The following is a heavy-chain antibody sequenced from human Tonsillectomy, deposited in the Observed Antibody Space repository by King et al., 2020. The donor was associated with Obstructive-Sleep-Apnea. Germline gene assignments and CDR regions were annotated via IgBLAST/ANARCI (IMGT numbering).Heavy chain of an antibody. CDR1: GGSISSHY. Sequence: VQLQESGPGLVQPSETLSLTCNFSGGSISSHYWSWIRQPPGKGLEWIGYIYYSGSTNYSPSLTSRVTISVDTSKKRFSLKLRSVTAADTAVYYCARDKSSRGPKGTFYHSNGMDVWGHGTTVIVTS. J-gene: IGHJ6*02. CDR2: IYYSGST. D-gene: IGHD6-19*01. CDR3: ARDKSSRGPKGTFYHSNGMDV. V-gene: IGHV4-59*11.